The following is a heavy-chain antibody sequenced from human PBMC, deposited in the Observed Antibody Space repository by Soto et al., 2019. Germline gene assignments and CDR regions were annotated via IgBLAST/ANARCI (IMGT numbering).Heavy chain of an antibody. V-gene: IGHV3-30*18. D-gene: IGHD3-10*01. CDR1: GFTFSSYG. CDR2: ISYDGSNK. Sequence: VQLVESGGGVVQPGRSLRLSCAASGFTFSSYGMHWVRQAPGKGLEWVAVISYDGSNKYYADSVKGRFTISRDNSKNTLYLQMNSLRAEDTAVYYCAKDKVSGVPYYFDYWGQGTLVTVSS. J-gene: IGHJ4*02. CDR3: AKDKVSGVPYYFDY.